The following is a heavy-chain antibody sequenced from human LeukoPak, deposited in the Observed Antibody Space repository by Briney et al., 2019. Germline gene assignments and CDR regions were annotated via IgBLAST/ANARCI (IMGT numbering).Heavy chain of an antibody. Sequence: ASVKVSCKAPGGTFTSYAIHWVRQAPGQRLEWMGWISAGNGNTKYSQNFQGRVTFISNTSATTAFMELSSLRSEDAAVYYCARDSGSGNNDYWGQGTLVTVSS. V-gene: IGHV1-3*01. CDR1: GGTFTSYA. J-gene: IGHJ4*02. CDR2: ISAGNGNT. CDR3: ARDSGSGNNDY. D-gene: IGHD1-26*01.